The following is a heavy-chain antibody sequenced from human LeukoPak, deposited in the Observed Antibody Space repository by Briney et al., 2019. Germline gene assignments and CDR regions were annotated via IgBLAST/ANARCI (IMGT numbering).Heavy chain of an antibody. CDR1: GGSISSYY. J-gene: IGHJ4*02. Sequence: SETLSLTCTVSGGSISSYYWSWIRQPPGKGLGWIGYIYYRGNTNYNPSLKSRVTISVDTSKNQFSLKLSSVTAADTAVYYCARIYYSSSSSWRFDYWGQGTPVTVSS. CDR3: ARIYYSSSSSWRFDY. D-gene: IGHD6-6*01. CDR2: IYYRGNT. V-gene: IGHV4-59*01.